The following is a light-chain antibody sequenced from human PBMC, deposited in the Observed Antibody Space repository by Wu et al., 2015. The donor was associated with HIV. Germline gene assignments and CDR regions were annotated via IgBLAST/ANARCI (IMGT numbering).Light chain of an antibody. V-gene: IGKV1-9*01. CDR1: QGISRF. CDR3: QQVDSYPYT. Sequence: IQLTQSPSSLSASVGGSVTITCRASQGISRFLAWYQQKPGKAPKLLIDSASALQSGVPSRFSGSGFGTDFTLSISSLQPEDFATYYCQQVDSYPYTFGQGTKLEIK. CDR2: SAS. J-gene: IGKJ2*01.